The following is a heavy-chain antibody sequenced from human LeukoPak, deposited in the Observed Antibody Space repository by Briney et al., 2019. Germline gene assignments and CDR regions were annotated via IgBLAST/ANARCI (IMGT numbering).Heavy chain of an antibody. J-gene: IGHJ6*03. CDR2: INPSGGST. CDR3: ARGGGYSYGFTDYYYYMDV. D-gene: IGHD5-18*01. V-gene: IGHV1-46*01. CDR1: GHTFTSYY. Sequence: GASVKVSCKASGHTFTSYYMHWVRQAPGQGLEWMGIINPSGGSTSYAQKFQGRVTMTRDTSTSTVYMELSSLRSEDTAVYYCARGGGYSYGFTDYYYYMDVWGKGTTVTISS.